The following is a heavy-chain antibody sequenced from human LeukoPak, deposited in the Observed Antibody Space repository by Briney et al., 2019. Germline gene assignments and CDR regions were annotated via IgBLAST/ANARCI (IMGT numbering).Heavy chain of an antibody. CDR3: ARGIPRIAARPSYYYYYYMDV. CDR2: INPNSGNT. J-gene: IGHJ6*03. D-gene: IGHD6-6*01. Sequence: VASVKVSCKASGYTFTSYDINWVRQATGQGLEWMGWINPNSGNTGYTQKFQGRVTMTRNTSISTAYMELSSLRSEDTAVYYCARGIPRIAARPSYYYYYYMDVWGKGTTVTVSS. V-gene: IGHV1-8*01. CDR1: GYTFTSYD.